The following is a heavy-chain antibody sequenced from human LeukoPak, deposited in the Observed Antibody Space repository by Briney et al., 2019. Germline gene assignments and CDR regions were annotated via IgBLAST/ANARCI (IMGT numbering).Heavy chain of an antibody. Sequence: ASVKVSCKASGYTFTGYYMHWVRQAPGQGLEWTGWINPNSGGTNYAQKFQGWVTMTRDTSISTAYMELSRLRSDDTAVYYCARDVGGYSYGGTLYFDYWGQGTLVTVSS. CDR3: ARDVGGYSYGGTLYFDY. CDR1: GYTFTGYY. J-gene: IGHJ4*02. D-gene: IGHD5-18*01. CDR2: INPNSGGT. V-gene: IGHV1-2*04.